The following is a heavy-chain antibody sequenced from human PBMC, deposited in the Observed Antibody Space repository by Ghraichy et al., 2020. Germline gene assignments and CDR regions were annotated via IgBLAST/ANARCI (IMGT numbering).Heavy chain of an antibody. D-gene: IGHD2-2*01. CDR3: ARVSGDYALGFDS. J-gene: IGHJ4*02. CDR2: IYSSGRT. CDR1: GLSVSNNY. V-gene: IGHV3-66*01. Sequence: LTCAVSGLSVSNNYMTWVRQAPGKGLDWVSVIYSSGRTYYADSVKGRFTISRDNSKKKLYLQMNNLRAEDTAIYYCARVSGDYALGFDSWGQGTLVTVSS.